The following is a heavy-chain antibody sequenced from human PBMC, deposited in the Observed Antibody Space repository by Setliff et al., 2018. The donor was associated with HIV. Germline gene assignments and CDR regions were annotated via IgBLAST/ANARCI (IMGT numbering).Heavy chain of an antibody. D-gene: IGHD1-26*01. CDR3: AKDRSGSYSFARD. CDR2: VSWNSGSGSV. CDR1: GFTFDDYA. V-gene: IGHV3-9*01. Sequence: GGSLRLSCAASGFTFDDYAMYWVRQTPGKGLEWVSSVSWNSGSGSVDYADSVTGRFTISRDNAKNSLYLQMNSLRAEDTAVYYCAKDRSGSYSFARDWGQGTLVTVSS. J-gene: IGHJ4*02.